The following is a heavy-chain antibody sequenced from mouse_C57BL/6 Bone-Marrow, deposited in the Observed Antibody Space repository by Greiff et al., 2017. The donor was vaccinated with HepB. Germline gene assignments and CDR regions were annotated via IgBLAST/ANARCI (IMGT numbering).Heavy chain of an antibody. CDR1: GFTFTDYY. Sequence: EVKVVESGGGLVQPGGSLSLSCAASGFTFTDYYMSWVRQPPGKALEWLGFIRNKANGYTTEYSASVKVRFTISRDKSQSSLYLQMNALRAEDSATYYCASNWVFAYWGQGTLVTVSA. CDR2: IRNKANGYTT. V-gene: IGHV7-3*01. J-gene: IGHJ3*01. CDR3: ASNWVFAY. D-gene: IGHD4-1*02.